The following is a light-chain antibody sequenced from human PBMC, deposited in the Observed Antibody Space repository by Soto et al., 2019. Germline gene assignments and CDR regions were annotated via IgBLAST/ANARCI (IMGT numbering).Light chain of an antibody. CDR2: EVS. V-gene: IGLV2-14*01. CDR3: TSYTSGSTLYV. CDR1: SSDVGGYRY. Sequence: QSALTQPASVSGSPGQSITISCTGTSSDVGGYRYVSWYQQHPGKAPKLMIYEVSNRPSGVSNRFSGSKSGNTASLTISGLQAEDEADYYCTSYTSGSTLYVFGIGTKV. J-gene: IGLJ1*01.